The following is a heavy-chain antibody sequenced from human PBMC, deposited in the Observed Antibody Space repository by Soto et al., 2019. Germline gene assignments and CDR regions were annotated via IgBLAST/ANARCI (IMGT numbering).Heavy chain of an antibody. CDR1: GGTFSSYT. V-gene: IGHV1-69*04. J-gene: IGHJ4*02. D-gene: IGHD6-13*01. CDR2: IIPILGIA. Sequence: SVKVSCKASGGTFSSYTISWVRQAPGQGLEWMGRIIPILGIANYAQKFQGRVTITADKSTSTAYMELSSLRSEDTAVYYCAREFELDVSFDYWGQGTLVTVSP. CDR3: AREFELDVSFDY.